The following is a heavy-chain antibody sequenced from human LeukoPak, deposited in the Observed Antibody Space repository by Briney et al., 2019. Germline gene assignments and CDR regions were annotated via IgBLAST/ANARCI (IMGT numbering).Heavy chain of an antibody. J-gene: IGHJ6*03. CDR2: INPNSGGT. Sequence: ASVKVSCKASGYTFTGYYMHWVRQAPGQGLEWMGWINPNSGGTNYAQKFQGRVTMTRDTSISTAYMELSRLRSDDTAVYYCARSNAETTVTKRPYYYYMDVWGKGTTVTISS. CDR3: ARSNAETTVTKRPYYYYMDV. V-gene: IGHV1-2*02. CDR1: GYTFTGYY. D-gene: IGHD4-17*01.